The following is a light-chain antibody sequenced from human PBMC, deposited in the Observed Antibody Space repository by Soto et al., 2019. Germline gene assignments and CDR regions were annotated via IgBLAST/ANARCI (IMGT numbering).Light chain of an antibody. CDR2: DVS. Sequence: QSVLTQPRSVSGSPGQSVTISCTGTSSDVGGYNYVSWYQQDPGKAPKLMNYDVSKRPSGVPDRFSGSKSGNTASLTISGLQAEDEADYYCCSYAGSRYVFGTGTKVTVL. V-gene: IGLV2-11*01. J-gene: IGLJ1*01. CDR1: SSDVGGYNY. CDR3: CSYAGSRYV.